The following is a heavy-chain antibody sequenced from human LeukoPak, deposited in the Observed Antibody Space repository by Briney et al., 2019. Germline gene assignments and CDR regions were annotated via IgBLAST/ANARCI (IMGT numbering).Heavy chain of an antibody. D-gene: IGHD3-10*01. V-gene: IGHV3-23*01. CDR1: GFTFSSYA. Sequence: GGSLRLSCAASGFTFSSYAMSWVRQAPGKGLEWVSAISGNGGSTYYADSVKGRFTISRDNSKNTLYLQMNSLRAEDTAVYYCAKDGSVLLWFGESDAFDIWGQGTMVTVSS. J-gene: IGHJ3*02. CDR3: AKDGSVLLWFGESDAFDI. CDR2: ISGNGGST.